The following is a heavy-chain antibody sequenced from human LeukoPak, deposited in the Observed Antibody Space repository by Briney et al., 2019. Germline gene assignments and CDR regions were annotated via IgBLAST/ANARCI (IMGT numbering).Heavy chain of an antibody. Sequence: GGSLRLSCTASGFTFGDYAMSWFRQAPGKGLEWVGFIRSKAYGGTTEYAASVKGRFTISRDDSKSIAYLQMNSLKTEDTAVYYCTRDQVSFTMIVVAGDYWGQGTLVTVSS. V-gene: IGHV3-49*03. D-gene: IGHD3-22*01. J-gene: IGHJ4*02. CDR1: GFTFGDYA. CDR3: TRDQVSFTMIVVAGDY. CDR2: IRSKAYGGTT.